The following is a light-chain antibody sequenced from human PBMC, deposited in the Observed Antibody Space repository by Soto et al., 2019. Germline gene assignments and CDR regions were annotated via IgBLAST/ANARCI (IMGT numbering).Light chain of an antibody. CDR3: QQYGSSPLT. CDR2: GAS. J-gene: IGKJ4*01. CDR1: QSVSSSF. Sequence: EIVLTQSPGTLSLSPGERATLSCRASQSVSSSFLAWYQQKPSQAPRLLIYGASSRATGIPDRFSGSGSGTDYTLTISRLEPEDVAVYYCQQYGSSPLTFGGGTKVEIK. V-gene: IGKV3-20*01.